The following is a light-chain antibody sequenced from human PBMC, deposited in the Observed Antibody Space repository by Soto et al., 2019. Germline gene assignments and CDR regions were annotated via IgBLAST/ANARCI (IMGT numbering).Light chain of an antibody. CDR2: AAS. J-gene: IGKJ2*01. CDR1: QNIRSY. Sequence: DIQMTQSPSSLSAYVGDRVTITCRASQNIRSYLNWYQQKPGKAPKLLIYAASSLQSGVPSRFSGSGSGTDFTLTISSLQPEDFATYYCQQSYDTPYTFGQGTKLEIK. V-gene: IGKV1-39*01. CDR3: QQSYDTPYT.